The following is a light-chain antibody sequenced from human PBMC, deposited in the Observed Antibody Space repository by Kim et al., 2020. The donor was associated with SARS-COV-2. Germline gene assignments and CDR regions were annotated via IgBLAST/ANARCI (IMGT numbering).Light chain of an antibody. V-gene: IGLV3-19*01. Sequence: SSELTQDPAVSVALGQTVRITCQGDSLRRYYATWYQQKPGQAPVLVIYGKNNRPSGIPDRFSGSTSGNTASLTITGAQAEDEADYYCQSRDSSGKVVFGGGTKLTVL. CDR1: SLRRYY. CDR3: QSRDSSGKVV. CDR2: GKN. J-gene: IGLJ2*01.